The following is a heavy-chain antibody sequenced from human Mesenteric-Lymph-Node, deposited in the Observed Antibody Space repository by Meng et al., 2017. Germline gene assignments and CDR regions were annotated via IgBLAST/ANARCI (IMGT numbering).Heavy chain of an antibody. Sequence: QLQLQQSGPALVKPPQTLSLTCAISGDSVSSNSAAWNWIRQSSSRGLEWLGRTYYRSKYYNDYALSVKSRITINPDTSKNQFSLQLNSVTPEDTAIYYCARDWGDVRGGFDFWGQGTLVTVSS. V-gene: IGHV6-1*01. CDR2: TYYRSKYYN. J-gene: IGHJ4*02. CDR3: ARDWGDVRGGFDF. CDR1: GDSVSSNSAA. D-gene: IGHD3-10*02.